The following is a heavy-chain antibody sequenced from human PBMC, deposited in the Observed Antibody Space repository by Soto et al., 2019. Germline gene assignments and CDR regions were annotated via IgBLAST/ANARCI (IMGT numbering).Heavy chain of an antibody. CDR1: GGSVSTGVYY. J-gene: IGHJ4*02. V-gene: IGHV4-61*08. CDR3: ATYAAGRPVDY. Sequence: SETLSLTCTVSGGSVSTGVYYWTWIRQPPGKGLELIGYIYYSGSTNYNPSLKSRVTISVDTSKNQFSLKLSSVTAADTAVYYCATYAAGRPVDYWGQGTLVTVPQ. D-gene: IGHD2-2*01. CDR2: IYYSGST.